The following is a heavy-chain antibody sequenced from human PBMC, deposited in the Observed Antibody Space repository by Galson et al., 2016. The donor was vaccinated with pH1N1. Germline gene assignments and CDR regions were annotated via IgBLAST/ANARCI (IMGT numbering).Heavy chain of an antibody. CDR2: ISWSGGSI. V-gene: IGHV3-23*01. D-gene: IGHD2-15*01. Sequence: SLRLSCAASGFTFDGYAMRWVRQAPGKGLEWVSGISWSGGSICHADSVKGRFTISRDNSKNTLDLQMNSLRAEDTAVYYCATDSGRLSGCFFDSWGQGTLVTVSS. CDR3: ATDSGRLSGCFFDS. CDR1: GFTFDGYA. J-gene: IGHJ5*01.